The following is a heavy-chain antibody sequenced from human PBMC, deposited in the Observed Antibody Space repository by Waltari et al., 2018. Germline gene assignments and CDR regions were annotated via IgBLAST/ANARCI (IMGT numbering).Heavy chain of an antibody. D-gene: IGHD3-22*01. V-gene: IGHV3-30*01. J-gene: IGHJ4*02. Sequence: QVQLVESGGGVVQPGRSLRLSCAASGFTFSSYAMHWVRQAPGKGLEWVAVISYEGSNKYYADSVKGRFTSSRDNSKNTLYLQMNSLRAEDTAVYYCARDPDSSGSNFDYWGQGTLVTVSS. CDR1: GFTFSSYA. CDR3: ARDPDSSGSNFDY. CDR2: ISYEGSNK.